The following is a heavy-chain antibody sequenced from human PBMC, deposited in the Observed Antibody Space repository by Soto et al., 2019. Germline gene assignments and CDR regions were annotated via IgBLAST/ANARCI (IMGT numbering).Heavy chain of an antibody. CDR3: ARQNNSWFYGMDV. Sequence: QVQIEQWGAGLLKPSETLSLTCAVYGGSSSAYYWSWIRQPPGKGLEWIGQISHSGATDYNPTHKSRVSLSADTYKNRFSLILTSMTAADTAVYYCARQNNSWFYGMDVWGQGTTVTVSS. J-gene: IGHJ6*02. CDR1: GGSSSAYY. CDR2: ISHSGAT. D-gene: IGHD3-10*01. V-gene: IGHV4-34*02.